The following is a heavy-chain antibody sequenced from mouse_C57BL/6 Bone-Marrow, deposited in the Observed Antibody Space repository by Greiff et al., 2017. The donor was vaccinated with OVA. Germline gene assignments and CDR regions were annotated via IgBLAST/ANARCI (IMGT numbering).Heavy chain of an antibody. CDR1: GYTFTSYT. CDR3: ARRIYGYYYAMDY. D-gene: IGHD1-1*01. J-gene: IGHJ4*01. CDR2: INPSSGYT. V-gene: IGHV1-4*01. Sequence: QVQLQQSGAELARPGASVKMSCKASGYTFTSYTMHWVKQRPGQGLEWIGYINPSSGYTKYNQKFKDKATLTADKSSSAAYMQLSSLTSEDSAVYYCARRIYGYYYAMDYWGQGTSVTVSS.